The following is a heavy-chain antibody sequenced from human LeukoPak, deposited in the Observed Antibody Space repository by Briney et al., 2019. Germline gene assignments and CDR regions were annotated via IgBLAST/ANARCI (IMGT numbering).Heavy chain of an antibody. Sequence: GSLRLSCAASGFIFDDYSMRWVRQPPGKGLEWVSLITWDGGSTYYADSVKGRFTISRDNSQNSLYLQMNSLRTEDTALYYCAKEGSNWSPIDFWGQGTLVTVSS. CDR3: AKEGSNWSPIDF. CDR1: GFIFDDYS. V-gene: IGHV3-43*01. CDR2: ITWDGGST. D-gene: IGHD6-13*01. J-gene: IGHJ4*02.